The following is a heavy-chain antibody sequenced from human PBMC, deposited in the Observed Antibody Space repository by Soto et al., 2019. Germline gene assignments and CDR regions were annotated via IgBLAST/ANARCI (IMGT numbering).Heavy chain of an antibody. CDR3: AKDKVPYYDFWSGQRWFDP. V-gene: IGHV3-30*18. D-gene: IGHD3-3*01. CDR2: ISNDGNKK. Sequence: GGSLRLSCAASGFTFSIHGMHWVRQTPGKGLEWVAVISNDGNKKYYVESVEGRFRISRDNSKSTVYLQMNNVRIEDTAKYYCAKDKVPYYDFWSGQRWFDPWGQGTQVTVSS. CDR1: GFTFSIHG. J-gene: IGHJ5*02.